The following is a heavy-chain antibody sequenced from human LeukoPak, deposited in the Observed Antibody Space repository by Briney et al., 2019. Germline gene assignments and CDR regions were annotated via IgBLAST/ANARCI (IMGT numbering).Heavy chain of an antibody. CDR3: AKDRNVGLDAIDV. CDR1: GFSFYTIG. D-gene: IGHD3-10*02. J-gene: IGHJ3*01. CDR2: ISFDGSIT. Sequence: GGSLRLSCAASGFSFYTIGMHWVRQAPGKGLEWVAVISFDGSITYYADSVKGRFTISRDNSKNTLFLQMSSLRPKDTAVYYCAKDRNVGLDAIDVWGQGTLVTVSS. V-gene: IGHV3-30*18.